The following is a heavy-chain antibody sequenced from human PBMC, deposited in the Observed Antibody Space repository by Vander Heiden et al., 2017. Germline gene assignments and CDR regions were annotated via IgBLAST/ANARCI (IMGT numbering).Heavy chain of an antibody. D-gene: IGHD2-15*01. J-gene: IGHJ4*02. CDR3: ARRDPGGGFLDY. CDR1: GFTSSTFC. Sequence: EVPLVASGGGLVQPGGSLRLSCAASGFTSSTFCMHWVRQVPGKGPVWVSHNNGDQSSTLYADSVKGRFTISRDNAKTTLYLQMNSLRVEDTAVYYCARRDPGGGFLDYWGQGILVTVSS. CDR2: NNGDQSST. V-gene: IGHV3-74*01.